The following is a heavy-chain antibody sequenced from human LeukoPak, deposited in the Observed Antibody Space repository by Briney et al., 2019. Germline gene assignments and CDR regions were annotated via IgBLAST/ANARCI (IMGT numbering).Heavy chain of an antibody. CDR2: VHSSGTT. CDR1: GASVTTYY. V-gene: IGHV4-59*02. CDR3: ARDIRAVGATLYFDY. Sequence: SETLSLTCTVSGASVTTYYWSWIRQPPGKGPECIANVHSSGTTYYNPSLRSRVTISIDTSKNQFSLRLTSVTTADTAVYYCARDIRAVGATLYFDYWGQGTLLTVSS. J-gene: IGHJ4*02. D-gene: IGHD1-26*01.